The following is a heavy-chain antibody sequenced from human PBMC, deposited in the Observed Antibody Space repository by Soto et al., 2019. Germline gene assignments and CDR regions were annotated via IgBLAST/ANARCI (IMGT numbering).Heavy chain of an antibody. D-gene: IGHD3-10*01. CDR3: AKDRGGSGAFDI. Sequence: EGQLVEFGGGLVKPGGSLRLSCAASGFSFSIYSYNWVRQAPGKGLEWLSYISPAGSSIYYADSVKGRFTISRDSARDSVYLQMNSLRAVDTAVYYCAKDRGGSGAFDIWGQGTMVTVSS. CDR1: GFSFSIYS. J-gene: IGHJ3*02. V-gene: IGHV3-48*01. CDR2: ISPAGSSI.